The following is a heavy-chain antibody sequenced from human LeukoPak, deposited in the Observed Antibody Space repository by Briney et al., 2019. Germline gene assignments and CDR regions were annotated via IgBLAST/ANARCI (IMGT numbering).Heavy chain of an antibody. CDR2: IYHSGST. J-gene: IGHJ6*02. CDR1: GGSISSSNW. Sequence: SETLSLTCAVSGGSISSSNWWSWVRQPPGKGLEWIGEIYHSGSTNYNPSLKSRVTISVDKSKNQFSLKLSSVTAADTAVYYCARAYDSSGVDYGMDVWGQGTTVTVSS. CDR3: ARAYDSSGVDYGMDV. V-gene: IGHV4-4*02. D-gene: IGHD3-22*01.